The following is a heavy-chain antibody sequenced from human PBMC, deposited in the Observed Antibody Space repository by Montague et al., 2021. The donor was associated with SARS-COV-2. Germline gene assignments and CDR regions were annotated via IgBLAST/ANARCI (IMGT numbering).Heavy chain of an antibody. D-gene: IGHD3-22*01. J-gene: IGHJ5*01. V-gene: IGHV4-4*02. CDR3: ARPAAYSIGGIDS. Sequence: SETQSLTCAVSGGSISRSNWWSCVRQPPGKGPEWIGEFYPGGDTTYNPSLKSRVTMSADKSSNQFSIKLTSVTAADTTAYYCARPAAYSIGGIDSWGQGALVTVSS. CDR2: FYPGGDT. CDR1: GGSISRSNW.